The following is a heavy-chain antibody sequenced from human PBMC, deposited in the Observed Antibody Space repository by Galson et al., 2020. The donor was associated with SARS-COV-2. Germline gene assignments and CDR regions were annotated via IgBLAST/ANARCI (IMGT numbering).Heavy chain of an antibody. CDR3: ARVSIYYDILTGYYPGHFDY. Sequence: GESLKISCAASGFTFSSYWMSWVRQAPGKGLEWVANIKQDGSEKYYVDSVKGRFTISRDNAKNSLYLQMNSLRAEDTAVYYCARVSIYYDILTGYYPGHFDYWGQGTLVTVSS. CDR2: IKQDGSEK. J-gene: IGHJ4*02. V-gene: IGHV3-7*05. D-gene: IGHD3-9*01. CDR1: GFTFSSYW.